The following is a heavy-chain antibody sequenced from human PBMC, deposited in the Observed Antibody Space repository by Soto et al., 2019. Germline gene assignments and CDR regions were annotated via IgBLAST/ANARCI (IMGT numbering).Heavy chain of an antibody. CDR2: INPNSGGT. J-gene: IGHJ6*03. Sequence: ASVKVSCKASGYTFTCYYMHWVRQAPGQGLEWMGWINPNSGGTNYAQKFQGWVTMTRDTSISTAYMELSRLRSDDTAVYYCARAASSIAARNYYYYMDVWGKETTVTVSS. V-gene: IGHV1-2*04. CDR3: ARAASSIAARNYYYYMDV. D-gene: IGHD6-6*01. CDR1: GYTFTCYY.